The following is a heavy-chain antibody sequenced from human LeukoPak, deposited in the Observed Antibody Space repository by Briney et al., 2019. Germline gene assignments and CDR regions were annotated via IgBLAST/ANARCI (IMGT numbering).Heavy chain of an antibody. Sequence: SETLSLTCAVYGGSFSGYYWSWIRQPPGKGLEWIGEINHSGSTNYNPSLKSRVTISVDTSKNQFSLKLSSVTAADTAVYYCARVTRVDYDFFTYFDYWGQGTLVTVSS. J-gene: IGHJ4*02. V-gene: IGHV4-34*01. CDR3: ARVTRVDYDFFTYFDY. CDR2: INHSGST. D-gene: IGHD3-3*01. CDR1: GGSFSGYY.